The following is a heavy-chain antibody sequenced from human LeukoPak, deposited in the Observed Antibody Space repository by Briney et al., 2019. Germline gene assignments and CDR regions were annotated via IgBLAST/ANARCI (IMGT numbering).Heavy chain of an antibody. CDR1: GGSISSSSYY. Sequence: SETLSLTCTVSGGSISSSSYYWGWIRQPPGKGLEWIGSIYYSGSTYYNPSLKSRVTISVDTSKNQFSLKLSSVTAADTAVYYCARVSPADYGDLYYFDYWGQGTLVTVSS. V-gene: IGHV4-39*07. D-gene: IGHD4-17*01. CDR2: IYYSGST. J-gene: IGHJ4*02. CDR3: ARVSPADYGDLYYFDY.